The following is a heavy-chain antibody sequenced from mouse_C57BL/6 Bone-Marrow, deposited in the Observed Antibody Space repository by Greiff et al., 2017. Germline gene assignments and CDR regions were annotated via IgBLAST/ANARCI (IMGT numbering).Heavy chain of an antibody. J-gene: IGHJ4*01. CDR1: GYTFPDYN. V-gene: IGHV1-22*01. D-gene: IGHD1-1*01. CDR3: ARLHDSRNYAMDY. Sequence: VQLQQSGPELVKPGASVKMSCKASGYTFPDYNMHWVKQSHGKSLEWIGYINPNNGGTSYNQKFKGKATLTVNKSSSTAYMELRSLTSEDSAVYYCARLHDSRNYAMDYWGQGTSVTVSS. CDR2: INPNNGGT.